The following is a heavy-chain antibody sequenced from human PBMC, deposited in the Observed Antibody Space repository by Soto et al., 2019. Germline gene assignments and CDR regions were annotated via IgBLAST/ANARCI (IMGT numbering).Heavy chain of an antibody. CDR1: GYSFTSYW. V-gene: IGHV5-10-1*01. D-gene: IGHD6-13*01. Sequence: RGESLKISCKGSGYSFTSYWICWVRQMPGKGLEWMGRIDPSDSYTNYSPSFQGHVTISADKSISTAYLQWSSLKASDTAMYYCARHGLPGIAAAGTVSWFDPWGQGTLVTVSS. J-gene: IGHJ5*02. CDR2: IDPSDSYT. CDR3: ARHGLPGIAAAGTVSWFDP.